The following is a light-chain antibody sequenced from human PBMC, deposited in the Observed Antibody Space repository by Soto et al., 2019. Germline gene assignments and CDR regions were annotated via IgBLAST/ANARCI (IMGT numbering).Light chain of an antibody. J-gene: IGKJ1*01. V-gene: IGKV1-9*01. CDR1: PAIASF. Sequence: TESTSSLSASVVDRGTITCRASPAIASFLAWYQQKPGTAPKLLIYGASTLQSGVPSRFSGSRSGTDYTLTIASLQPEDFATYYCQQLNGSPWTFCQVTKVDI. CDR3: QQLNGSPWT. CDR2: GAS.